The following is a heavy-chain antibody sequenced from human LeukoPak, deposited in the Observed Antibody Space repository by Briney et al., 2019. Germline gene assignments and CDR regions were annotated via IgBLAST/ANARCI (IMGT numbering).Heavy chain of an antibody. CDR1: GYTFTSYY. CDR2: INPSGGST. J-gene: IGHJ4*02. V-gene: IGHV1-46*01. Sequence: GASVKVSCKASGYTFTSYYTHWVRQAPGQGLEWMGIINPSGGSTSYAQKFQGRVTITRNTSISTAYMELSSLRSEDTAVYYCARAVDSDLFDYWGQGTLVTVSS. CDR3: ARAVDSDLFDY. D-gene: IGHD3-9*01.